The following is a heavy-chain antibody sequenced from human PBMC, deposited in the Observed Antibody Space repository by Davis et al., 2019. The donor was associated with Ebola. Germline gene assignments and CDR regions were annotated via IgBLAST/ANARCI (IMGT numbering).Heavy chain of an antibody. V-gene: IGHV4-34*01. CDR1: GGSFSGYY. D-gene: IGHD4-23*01. CDR2: INHSGST. Sequence: SQTLSLTCAVYGGSFSGYYWSWIRQPPGKGLEWIGEINHSGSTNYNPSLKSRVTISVDTSKNQFSLQLNSVTPEDTAVYYCARDRGMVTRFFDYWGQGTLVTVSS. J-gene: IGHJ4*02. CDR3: ARDRGMVTRFFDY.